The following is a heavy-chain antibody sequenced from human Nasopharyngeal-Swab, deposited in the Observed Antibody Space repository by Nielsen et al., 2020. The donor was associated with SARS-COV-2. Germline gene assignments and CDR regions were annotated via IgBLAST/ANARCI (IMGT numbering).Heavy chain of an antibody. V-gene: IGHV4-59*01. CDR1: GGSIGYYY. CDR3: ARTSDYIGPDS. J-gene: IGHJ5*01. D-gene: IGHD3-16*01. CDR2: VHFSGTT. Sequence: SETLSLTCTVSGGSIGYYYWSWIRQPPGMGLEWLGYVHFSGTTNYNPSLKSRVTISLDTSRNQFSLELKSVTAADTAMYYCARTSDYIGPDSWGQGTLVTVSS.